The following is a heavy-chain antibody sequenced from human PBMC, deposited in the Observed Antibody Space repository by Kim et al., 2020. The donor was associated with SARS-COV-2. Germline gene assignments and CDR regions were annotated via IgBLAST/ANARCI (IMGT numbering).Heavy chain of an antibody. J-gene: IGHJ6*02. D-gene: IGHD3-3*01. V-gene: IGHV4-4*02. CDR1: GGSISSSNW. CDR2: IYHSGST. CDR3: ARERGRDYDFWSGYYWYGMDV. Sequence: SETLSLTCAVSGGSISSSNWWSWVRQPPGKGLEWIGEIYHSGSTNYNPSLKSRVTISIDKSKNQFSLKLSSVTAADTAVYYCARERGRDYDFWSGYYWYGMDVWGQGTTVTVSS.